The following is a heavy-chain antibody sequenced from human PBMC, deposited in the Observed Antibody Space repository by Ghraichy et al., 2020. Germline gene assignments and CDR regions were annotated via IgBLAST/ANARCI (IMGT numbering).Heavy chain of an antibody. CDR1: GFTFSSYD. CDR2: IGTAGDT. V-gene: IGHV3-13*01. J-gene: IGHJ6*02. CDR3: ARYCSGGSCLVYGMDV. Sequence: LTCAASGFTFSSYDMHWVRQATGKGLEWVSAIGTAGDTYYPGSVKGRFTISRENAKNSLYLQMNSLRAGDTAVYYCARYCSGGSCLVYGMDVWGQGTTVTVSS. D-gene: IGHD2-15*01.